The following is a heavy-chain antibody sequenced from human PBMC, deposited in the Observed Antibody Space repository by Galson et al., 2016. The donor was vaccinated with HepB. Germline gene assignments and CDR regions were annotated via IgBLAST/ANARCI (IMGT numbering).Heavy chain of an antibody. Sequence: SLRLSCAASGFTFSSYAMHWVRQAPGKGLEWVAVISYDGSNKYYADSVKGRFTISRDNSKNPLSLQLNSLRAEDTAVYYCAREVVPAANGYYYYCGMDVWGQGTTVTVSS. CDR1: GFTFSSYA. J-gene: IGHJ6*02. V-gene: IGHV3-30-3*01. CDR3: AREVVPAANGYYYYCGMDV. CDR2: ISYDGSNK. D-gene: IGHD2-2*01.